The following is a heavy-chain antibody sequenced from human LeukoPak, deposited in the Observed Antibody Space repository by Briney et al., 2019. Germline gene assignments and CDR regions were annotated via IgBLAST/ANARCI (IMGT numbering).Heavy chain of an antibody. Sequence: PSETLSLTCTVSGGSISSGGYYWSWIRQHPGKGLEWIGYIYYSGSTYYNPSLKSRVTISVDTSKNQFSLKLSSVTAADTAVYYCARGTAGAARLVDYWGQGTLVTAPS. J-gene: IGHJ4*02. CDR2: IYYSGST. V-gene: IGHV4-31*03. CDR3: ARGTAGAARLVDY. D-gene: IGHD6-6*01. CDR1: GGSISSGGYY.